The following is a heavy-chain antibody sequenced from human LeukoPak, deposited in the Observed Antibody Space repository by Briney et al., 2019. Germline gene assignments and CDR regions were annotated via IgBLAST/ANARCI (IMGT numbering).Heavy chain of an antibody. CDR3: ARDYYGSGSYPNDAFDI. V-gene: IGHV3-30*02. CDR2: IRYDGSNK. CDR1: GFSFRSYT. J-gene: IGHJ3*02. D-gene: IGHD3-10*01. Sequence: GGSLRLSCAASGFSFRSYTVSWVRQAPGKGLEWVAFIRYDGSNKYYADSVKGRFTISRDNSKNTLYLQMNSLRAEDTAVYYCARDYYGSGSYPNDAFDIWGQGTMVTVSS.